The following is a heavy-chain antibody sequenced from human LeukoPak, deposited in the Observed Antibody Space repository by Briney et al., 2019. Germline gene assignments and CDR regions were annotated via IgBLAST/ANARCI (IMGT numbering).Heavy chain of an antibody. Sequence: GASVKVSCKASGYTFADYYMHWVRQAPGQGLEWMGWINPNSGGTNYAQKFQGRVTMTRDTSISTAYMELSRLRSDDTAVYYCARVSHSDWLYFDYWGQGTLVTVSS. CDR3: ARVSHSDWLYFDY. CDR1: GYTFADYY. J-gene: IGHJ4*02. D-gene: IGHD2-21*02. V-gene: IGHV1-2*02. CDR2: INPNSGGT.